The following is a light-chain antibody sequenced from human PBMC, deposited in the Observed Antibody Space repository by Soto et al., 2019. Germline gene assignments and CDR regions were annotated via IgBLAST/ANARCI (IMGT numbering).Light chain of an antibody. J-gene: IGKJ1*01. CDR3: QQSNSLPPT. CDR2: TAA. CDR1: QSISSN. Sequence: DIQMTQSLSSLSASVGDRVTITCRASQSISSNLNWYQQKPGKAPKLLIYTAASLQSGVPSRFSGSGSGTDFTLTIASLQLEDFATYYCQQSNSLPPTFGQGTKVEIK. V-gene: IGKV1-39*01.